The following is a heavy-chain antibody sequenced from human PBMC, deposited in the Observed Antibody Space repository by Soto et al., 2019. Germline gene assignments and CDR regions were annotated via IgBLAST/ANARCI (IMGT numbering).Heavy chain of an antibody. CDR3: ARGLYDVGGVDYYYVGMDV. CDR1: GGTFSSYT. CDR2: IIPILGIA. D-gene: IGHD3-16*01. J-gene: IGHJ6*02. V-gene: IGHV1-69*02. Sequence: QVQLVQSGAEVKKPGSSVKVSCKASGGTFSSYTISWVRQAPGQGLEWMGRIIPILGIANYAQKFQGRVTITADKSTSTAYMELSSLRAEDTAVYYCARGLYDVGGVDYYYVGMDVWGQGTTVTVSS.